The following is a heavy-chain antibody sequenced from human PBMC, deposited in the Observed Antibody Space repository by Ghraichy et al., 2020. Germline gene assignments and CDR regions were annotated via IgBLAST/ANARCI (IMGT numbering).Heavy chain of an antibody. D-gene: IGHD4/OR15-4a*01. CDR1: GFTFSNAW. J-gene: IGHJ3*02. V-gene: IGHV3-15*01. CDR3: TTPNIRDAFDI. Sequence: GGSLRLSCAASGFTFSNAWMSWVRQAPGKGLEWVGRIKSKTDGGTTDYAAPVKGRFTISRDDLKNTLYLQMNSLKTEDTAVYYCTTPNIRDAFDIWGQGTMVTVSS. CDR2: IKSKTDGGTT.